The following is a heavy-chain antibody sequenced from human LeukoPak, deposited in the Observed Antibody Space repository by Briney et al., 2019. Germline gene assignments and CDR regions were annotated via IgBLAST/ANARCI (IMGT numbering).Heavy chain of an antibody. Sequence: SVKVSCKASGGTFSSYAISWVRQAPGQGLEWMGGIIPIFGTANYAQKFQGRVTITTDESTSTAYMELSRLRSDDTAVYYCARHYCSSTSCQVDYWGQGTLVTVSS. D-gene: IGHD2-2*01. CDR2: IIPIFGTA. J-gene: IGHJ4*02. V-gene: IGHV1-69*05. CDR1: GGTFSSYA. CDR3: ARHYCSSTSCQVDY.